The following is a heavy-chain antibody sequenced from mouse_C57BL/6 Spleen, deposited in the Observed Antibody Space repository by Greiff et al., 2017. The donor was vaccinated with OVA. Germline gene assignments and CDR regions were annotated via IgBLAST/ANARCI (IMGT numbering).Heavy chain of an antibody. V-gene: IGHV1-59*01. D-gene: IGHD2-5*01. J-gene: IGHJ2*01. CDR2: IDPSDSYT. CDR3: ARAYYSNLFDY. Sequence: QVQLQQSGAELVRPGTSVKLSCKASGYTFTSYWMHWVKQRPGQGLEWIGVIDPSDSYTNYNQKFKGKATLTVDTSSSTAYMQLSSLTSEDSAVYYCARAYYSNLFDYWGQGTTLTVSS. CDR1: GYTFTSYW.